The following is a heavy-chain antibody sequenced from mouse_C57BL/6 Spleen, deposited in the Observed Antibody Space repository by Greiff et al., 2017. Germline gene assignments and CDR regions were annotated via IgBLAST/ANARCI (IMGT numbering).Heavy chain of an antibody. J-gene: IGHJ1*03. V-gene: IGHV1-52*01. CDR1: GYTFTSYW. CDR3: ARGNYGSSFYWYFDV. D-gene: IGHD1-1*01. Sequence: QVQLQQPGAELVRPGSSVKLSCKASGYTFTSYWMHWVKQRPIQGLEWIGNIDPSDSETNYNQKFKDKATLTVDKSSSTAYMQLSSLTSEDSAVYYCARGNYGSSFYWYFDVWGTGTTVTVSS. CDR2: IDPSDSET.